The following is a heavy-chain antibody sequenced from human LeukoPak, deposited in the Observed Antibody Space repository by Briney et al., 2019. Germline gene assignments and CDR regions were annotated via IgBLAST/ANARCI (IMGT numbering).Heavy chain of an antibody. CDR3: ARDGPTRAFDI. CDR1: GYTFTSYD. J-gene: IGHJ3*02. CDR2: MNPNSGNT. V-gene: IGHV1-18*01. D-gene: IGHD1-1*01. Sequence: ASVKASCKASGYTFTSYDINWVRQATGQGLEWMGWMNPNSGNTNYAQKLQGRVTMTTDTSTGTAYMELRSLRSDDTAVYYCARDGPTRAFDIWGQGTMVTVSS.